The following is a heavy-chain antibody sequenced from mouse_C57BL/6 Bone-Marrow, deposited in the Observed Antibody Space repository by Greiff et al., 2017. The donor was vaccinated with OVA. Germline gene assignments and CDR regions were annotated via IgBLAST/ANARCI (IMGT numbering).Heavy chain of an antibody. CDR3: ASQDFDY. Sequence: QVQLKESGPELVKPGASVKISCKASGYSFTSYYIHWVKQRPGQGLEWIGWIYPGSGNTKYNEKFKGKASLTADTSSSTAYMQLSSLTSEDSAVYYCASQDFDYWGQGTTLTVSS. CDR1: GYSFTSYY. CDR2: IYPGSGNT. V-gene: IGHV1-66*01. J-gene: IGHJ2*01.